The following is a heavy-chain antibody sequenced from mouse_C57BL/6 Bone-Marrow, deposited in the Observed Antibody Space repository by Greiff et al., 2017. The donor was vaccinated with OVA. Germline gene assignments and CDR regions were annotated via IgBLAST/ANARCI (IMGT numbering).Heavy chain of an antibody. CDR3: AKVVGGYAMDY. CDR2: ILPGSGST. V-gene: IGHV1-9*01. Sequence: QVQLQQSGAELMKPGASVKLSCKATGYTFTGYWLEWVKQRPGHGLEWIGEILPGSGSTNYNEKFKGKATFTADTSSNTANMQLISLTTVDSAIYYCAKVVGGYAMDYWGQGTSVTVSS. J-gene: IGHJ4*01. D-gene: IGHD3-3*01. CDR1: GYTFTGYW.